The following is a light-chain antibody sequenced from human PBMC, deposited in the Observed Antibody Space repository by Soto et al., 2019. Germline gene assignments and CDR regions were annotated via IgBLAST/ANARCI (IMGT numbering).Light chain of an antibody. J-gene: IGKJ1*01. CDR3: QQYDSYSWT. V-gene: IGKV3D-15*01. CDR1: QSVSRS. CDR2: DAS. Sequence: EIVMTQSPATLSLSPGDRATLSCRASQSVSRSLTWYQQKPGQAPRLLIYDASTRATGIPARFSGSGSGTEFTLTISSLQTDDFATYYCQQYDSYSWTFGQGTKVDIK.